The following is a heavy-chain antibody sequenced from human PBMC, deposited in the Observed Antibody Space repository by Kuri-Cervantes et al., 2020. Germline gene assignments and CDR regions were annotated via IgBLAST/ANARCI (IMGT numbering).Heavy chain of an antibody. CDR2: IWYDGSNK. CDR3: TRGVLFQYSSGWYPPVDY. D-gene: IGHD6-19*01. CDR1: GFTFSSYG. V-gene: IGHV3-33*01. J-gene: IGHJ4*02. Sequence: GESLKISCAASGFTFSSYGMHWVRQAPGKGLEWVAVIWYDGSNKYYADSVKGRFTISRDNSKNTLYLQMNSLKTEDTAVYYCTRGVLFQYSSGWYPPVDYWGQGTLVTVSS.